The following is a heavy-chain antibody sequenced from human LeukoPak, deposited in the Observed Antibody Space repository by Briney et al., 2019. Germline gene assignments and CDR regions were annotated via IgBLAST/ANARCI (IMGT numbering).Heavy chain of an antibody. D-gene: IGHD2-15*01. Sequence: SETLSLTCTVSGYSISSGYYWGWIRPPPGKGLEWIGSIYHSGSTYYNPSLKSRVTISVDTSKNQFSLKLSSVTAADTAVYYCARGTYSRHWGQGTLVTVSS. CDR3: ARGTYSRH. J-gene: IGHJ4*02. CDR2: IYHSGST. CDR1: GYSISSGYY. V-gene: IGHV4-38-2*02.